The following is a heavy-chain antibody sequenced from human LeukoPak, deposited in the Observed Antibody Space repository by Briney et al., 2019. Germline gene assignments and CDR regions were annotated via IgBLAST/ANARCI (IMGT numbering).Heavy chain of an antibody. D-gene: IGHD4-23*01. CDR2: IVVGSGNT. CDR3: ARDSRGVTTVVPFDY. CDR1: GFTFTSSA. J-gene: IGHJ4*02. Sequence: GTSVKVSCKASGFTFTSSAMQWVRQARGQRLEWIGWIVVGSGNTNYAQKFQERVTITRDMSTSTAYMELSSLRSEGTAVYYCARDSRGVTTVVPFDYWGQGTLVTVCS. V-gene: IGHV1-58*02.